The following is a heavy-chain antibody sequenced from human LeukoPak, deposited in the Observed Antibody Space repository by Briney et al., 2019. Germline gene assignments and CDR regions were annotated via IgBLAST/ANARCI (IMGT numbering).Heavy chain of an antibody. Sequence: PGRSLLLSCAASGFTFSSYGMHWVRQAPGKGLGWVAVISYDGSNKYYADSVKGRFTISRDNSKNTLYLQMNSLRAEDTAVYYCAFTSGSYHYYYGMDVWGQGTTVTVSS. D-gene: IGHD1-26*01. J-gene: IGHJ6*02. CDR1: GFTFSSYG. CDR2: ISYDGSNK. V-gene: IGHV3-30*03. CDR3: AFTSGSYHYYYGMDV.